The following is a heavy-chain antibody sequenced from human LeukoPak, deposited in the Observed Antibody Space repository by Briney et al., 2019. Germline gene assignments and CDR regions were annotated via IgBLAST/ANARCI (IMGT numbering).Heavy chain of an antibody. J-gene: IGHJ5*02. Sequence: PGGSLRLSCAASGFTFSSYAMSWVRQAPGKGLKWVSAISGSGGSTYYADSVKGRFTISRDNSKNTLYLQMNSLRAEDTAVYYCAKAGAFVLRFLEWFSWFDPWGQGTLVTVSS. V-gene: IGHV3-23*01. CDR2: ISGSGGST. D-gene: IGHD3-3*01. CDR3: AKAGAFVLRFLEWFSWFDP. CDR1: GFTFSSYA.